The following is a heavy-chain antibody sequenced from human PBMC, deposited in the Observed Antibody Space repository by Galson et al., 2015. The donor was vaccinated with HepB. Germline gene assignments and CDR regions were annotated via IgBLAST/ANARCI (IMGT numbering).Heavy chain of an antibody. CDR2: ISGSGTST. V-gene: IGHV3-23*01. CDR3: AKAMRGYQGYYYYGMDV. D-gene: IGHD3-22*01. J-gene: IGHJ6*02. Sequence: SLRLSCAASGFTFSSYAMSWVRQAPGKGLEWVSAISGSGTSTYYADSVKGRFTISRDKSKNTLYLQMNSLRAEDTAVYYCAKAMRGYQGYYYYGMDVWGQGTTVTVSS. CDR1: GFTFSSYA.